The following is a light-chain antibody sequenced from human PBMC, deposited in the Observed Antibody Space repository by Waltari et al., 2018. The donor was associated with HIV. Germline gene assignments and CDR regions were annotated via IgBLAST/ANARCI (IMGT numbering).Light chain of an antibody. CDR3: QLYGSSPPIT. V-gene: IGKV3-20*01. J-gene: IGKJ5*01. CDR2: GAS. CDR1: KSVSSSY. Sequence: ENVLTQSPGTLSLSPGERVTLSCRASKSVSSSYLAWYQQKPGQAPRLLIFGASSRATGVPDRFSGSGSGTDFTLTISRLEPEDFAVYYCQLYGSSPPITFGQGTRLEIK.